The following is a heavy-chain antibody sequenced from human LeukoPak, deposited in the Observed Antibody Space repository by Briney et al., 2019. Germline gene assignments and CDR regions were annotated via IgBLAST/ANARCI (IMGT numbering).Heavy chain of an antibody. D-gene: IGHD5-24*01. CDR3: AKLLGTATTFDY. Sequence: GGSLRLSCEASGFTFSRSWMSWVRQAPGKGLEWVANISPDGSQKFYVDSAKGRFTFSRDNPNNSLYLQMNSLGAEDTAVYYCAKLLGTATTFDYWGQGTLVTVSS. CDR1: GFTFSRSW. V-gene: IGHV3-7*01. J-gene: IGHJ4*02. CDR2: ISPDGSQK.